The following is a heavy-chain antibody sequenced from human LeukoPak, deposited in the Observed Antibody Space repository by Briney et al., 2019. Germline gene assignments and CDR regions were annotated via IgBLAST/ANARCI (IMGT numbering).Heavy chain of an antibody. V-gene: IGHV1-18*01. D-gene: IGHD3-10*01. CDR1: GYTFTNYG. CDR3: ARDSRVSLGSEFAF. Sequence: ASVKVSCKASGYTFTNYGISWVRQAPGQGLEWMGWVSADTGSTKFAQKFQGRVILSTDTSTSTAYMELRSLTSDDTAFFYCARDSRVSLGSEFAFWGQGTLVTVSS. CDR2: VSADTGST. J-gene: IGHJ4*02.